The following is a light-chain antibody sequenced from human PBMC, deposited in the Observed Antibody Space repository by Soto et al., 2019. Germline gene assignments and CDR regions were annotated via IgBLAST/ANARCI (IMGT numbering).Light chain of an antibody. CDR2: DAS. Sequence: EIGMTQSPATLSVSPGEGATLSCRASQSVSSKLAWYQQKPGQAPRLLIYDASTRATGIPARFSGSGSGTEFTLTISSLQSEDFAVYYCQHYHGWPITFGQGTRLEIK. CDR3: QHYHGWPIT. J-gene: IGKJ5*01. V-gene: IGKV3-15*01. CDR1: QSVSSK.